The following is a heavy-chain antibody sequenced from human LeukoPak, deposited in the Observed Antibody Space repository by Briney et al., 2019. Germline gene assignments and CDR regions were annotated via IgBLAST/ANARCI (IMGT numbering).Heavy chain of an antibody. J-gene: IGHJ4*02. D-gene: IGHD3/OR15-3a*01. V-gene: IGHV3-30-3*01. CDR3: ARDADWSPFY. CDR1: GFTFSSYS. Sequence: GGSLRLSCAASGFTFSSYSLHWVRQAPGKGLEWVAHVASDGSYKWYADSVRGRFTISGDNSKNTLFLQMNSLGAEDTGVYYCARDADWSPFYWGQGTLVTVSS. CDR2: VASDGSYK.